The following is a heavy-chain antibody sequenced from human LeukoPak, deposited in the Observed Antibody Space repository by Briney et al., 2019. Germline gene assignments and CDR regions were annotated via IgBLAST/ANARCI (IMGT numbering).Heavy chain of an antibody. Sequence: SGGSLRLSCAASGFTFSSYSMNWVRQAPGKGLEWVSSISSSSSYIYYADSVKGRFTISRDNAKNSLYLQMNSLRAEDTAVYYCASSPPTGITVSYFDYWGQGTLVTVSS. CDR3: ASSPPTGITVSYFDY. J-gene: IGHJ4*02. CDR2: ISSSSSYI. V-gene: IGHV3-21*01. CDR1: GFTFSSYS. D-gene: IGHD4-17*01.